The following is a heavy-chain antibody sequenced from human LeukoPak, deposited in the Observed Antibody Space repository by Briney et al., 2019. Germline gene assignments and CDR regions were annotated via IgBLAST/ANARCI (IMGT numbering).Heavy chain of an antibody. CDR3: AKDRSDYGDYLSLVHAGYYFDY. J-gene: IGHJ4*02. CDR1: GFAFSSYA. CDR2: ISGSGGST. V-gene: IGHV3-23*01. D-gene: IGHD4-17*01. Sequence: GSLRLSCAASGFAFSSYAMSWVRQAPGKGLEWVLAISGSGGSTYYADSVKGRFTISRDNSKNTLYLQMNSLRAEDTAVYYCAKDRSDYGDYLSLVHAGYYFDYWGQGTLVTVSS.